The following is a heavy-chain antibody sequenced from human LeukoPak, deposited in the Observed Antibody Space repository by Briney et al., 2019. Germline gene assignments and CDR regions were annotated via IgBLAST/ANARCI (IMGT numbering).Heavy chain of an antibody. CDR2: INAGNGNT. D-gene: IGHD2-15*01. CDR3: ARGVVLDWYFDL. CDR1: GYTFTSYG. V-gene: IGHV1-3*01. J-gene: IGHJ2*01. Sequence: GASVKVSCKASGYTFTSYGISWVRQAPGQRLEWMGWINAGNGNTKYSQKFQGRVTITRDTSASTAYMELSSLRSEDTAVYYCARGVVLDWYFDLWGRGTLVTVSS.